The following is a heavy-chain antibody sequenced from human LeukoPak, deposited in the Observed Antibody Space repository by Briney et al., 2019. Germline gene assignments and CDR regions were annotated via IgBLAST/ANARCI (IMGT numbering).Heavy chain of an antibody. CDR1: GGSMSSSNYY. D-gene: IGHD3-10*01. J-gene: IGHJ5*02. CDR3: ARNVSMVRGVTRLNWFDP. V-gene: IGHV4-39*01. Sequence: SETLSLTCTVAGGSMSSSNYYWGWIRQPPGKGLEWIGSIYYSGSTHYNPSLKSRVTISVDTSKKQFFLKLSSVTAADTAVYYCARNVSMVRGVTRLNWFDPWGQGTLVTVS. CDR2: IYYSGST.